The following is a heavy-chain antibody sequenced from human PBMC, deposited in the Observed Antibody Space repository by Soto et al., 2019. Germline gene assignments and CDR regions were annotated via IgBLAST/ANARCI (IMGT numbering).Heavy chain of an antibody. CDR1: GFTFSSYW. V-gene: IGHV3-7*05. CDR3: ARGGYNYFDH. D-gene: IGHD5-12*01. J-gene: IGHJ4*02. CDR2: IKQDGSET. Sequence: EVQLVESGGGLVQPGGSLRLSYAASGFTFSSYWMSWVRQAPGKGLEWVANIKQDGSETYYVDSVKGRFTLSRDNAKNSLYLQMNSLRAEDTAVYYCARGGYNYFDHWGQGSLVTVSS.